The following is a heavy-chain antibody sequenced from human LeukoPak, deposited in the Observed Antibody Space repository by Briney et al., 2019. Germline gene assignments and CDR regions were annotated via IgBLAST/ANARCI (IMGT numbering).Heavy chain of an antibody. Sequence: PGGTLRLSWAASGLTFSSYGMSWVRHAPGKVLEWVASISGSGGSTYYADSVKDRFTISRDNSKNTLYLQMNSLRAEDTPVYYCAKAREYYYCSSNNCYLDYWGQGTLVTVSS. CDR3: AKAREYYYCSSNNCYLDY. CDR2: ISGSGGST. J-gene: IGHJ4*02. CDR1: GLTFSSYG. D-gene: IGHD2-2*01. V-gene: IGHV3-23*01.